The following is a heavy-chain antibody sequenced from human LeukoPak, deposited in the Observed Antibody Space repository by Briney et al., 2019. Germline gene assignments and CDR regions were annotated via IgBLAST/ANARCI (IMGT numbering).Heavy chain of an antibody. CDR1: GGSFSGYY. V-gene: IGHV4-34*01. CDR2: INHSGST. J-gene: IGHJ4*02. D-gene: IGHD3-9*01. CDR3: ARTLRYFDWED. Sequence: SETLSLTCAVYGGSFSGYYWSWIRQPPGKGLEWIGEINHSGSTNYNPSLKSRVTISVDTSKNQFSLKLSSVTAADTAVYYCARTLRYFDWEDWGQGTLVTVSS.